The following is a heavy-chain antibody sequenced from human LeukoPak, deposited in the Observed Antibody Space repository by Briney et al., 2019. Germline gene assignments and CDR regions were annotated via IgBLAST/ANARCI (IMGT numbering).Heavy chain of an antibody. CDR2: IYYSGST. CDR3: ARGGYSSSWYVVDY. Sequence: PSETLSLTCTVSGGSISSYYWSWIRQPPGKGLEWIGYIYYSGSTNYNPSLKSRVTIPVDTSKNQFSLKLSSVTAADTAVYYCARGGYSSSWYVVDYWGQGTLVTVSS. CDR1: GGSISSYY. J-gene: IGHJ4*02. V-gene: IGHV4-59*01. D-gene: IGHD6-13*01.